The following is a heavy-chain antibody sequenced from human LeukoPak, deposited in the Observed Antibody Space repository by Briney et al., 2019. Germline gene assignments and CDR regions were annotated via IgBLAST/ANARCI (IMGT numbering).Heavy chain of an antibody. CDR1: GGSISSYY. Sequence: SETLSLTCTVSGGSISSYYWGWIRQPPGKGLEWIGSIYYSGSTYYNPSLKSRVTISVDTSKNQFSLKLSSVTAADTAVYYCARDLQGRDGYNWGYWGQGTLVTVSS. CDR2: IYYSGST. V-gene: IGHV4-39*07. D-gene: IGHD5-24*01. CDR3: ARDLQGRDGYNWGY. J-gene: IGHJ4*02.